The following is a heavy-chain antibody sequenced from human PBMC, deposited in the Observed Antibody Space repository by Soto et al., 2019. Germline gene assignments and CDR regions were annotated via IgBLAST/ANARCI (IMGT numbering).Heavy chain of an antibody. CDR1: GFTFSSYG. CDR2: ISYDGSNK. D-gene: IGHD6-19*01. Sequence: QVQLVESGGGVVQPGRSLRLSCAASGFTFSSYGMHWVRQAPGKGLEWVAVISYDGSNKYYADSVKGRFTISRDNSKSTLYLQMNSLRAEDTAVYYCAKIIAVAGSNFDYWGQGTLVTVSS. J-gene: IGHJ4*02. V-gene: IGHV3-30*18. CDR3: AKIIAVAGSNFDY.